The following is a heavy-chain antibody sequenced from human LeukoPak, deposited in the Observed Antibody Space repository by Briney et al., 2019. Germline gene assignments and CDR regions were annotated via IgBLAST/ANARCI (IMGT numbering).Heavy chain of an antibody. D-gene: IGHD2-2*02. Sequence: PGGSLRLSCAASRFTFNTYAMSWIRQAPGKGLEWVSTIGVSDGNTYYADSVKGRLTISRDNSKNTLYLQMNSLRAEDTAVYYCARDGKTGYCSSTSCYTNHYFDYWGQGTLVTVSS. V-gene: IGHV3-23*01. CDR3: ARDGKTGYCSSTSCYTNHYFDY. J-gene: IGHJ4*02. CDR1: RFTFNTYA. CDR2: IGVSDGNT.